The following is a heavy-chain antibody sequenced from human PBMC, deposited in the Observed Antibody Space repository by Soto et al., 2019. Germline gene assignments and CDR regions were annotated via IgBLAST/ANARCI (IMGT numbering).Heavy chain of an antibody. CDR2: ISGNGRTT. V-gene: IGHV3-23*01. D-gene: IGHD1-26*01. Sequence: EVQLLESGGKMVQPGGSLRLSCAASGFTFSSFAMSWVRLAPGKGLEWVSAISGNGRTTYYADSVKGRFTISRDNSKSTLYLQMYSLRAEDTAVYYCAKALVASYYILDYWGQGTLVTVSS. J-gene: IGHJ4*02. CDR3: AKALVASYYILDY. CDR1: GFTFSSFA.